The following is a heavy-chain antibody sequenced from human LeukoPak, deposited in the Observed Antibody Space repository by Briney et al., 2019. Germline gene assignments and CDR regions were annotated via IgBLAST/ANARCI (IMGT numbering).Heavy chain of an antibody. V-gene: IGHV3-7*01. CDR1: GFTISSYW. D-gene: IGHD3-16*01. CDR3: ARDLDYFDY. J-gene: IGHJ4*02. CDR2: IKQDGSEK. Sequence: PGGSLRLSCAASGFTISSYWMSWVRQAPGKGLEWVANIKQDGSEKYYVDSVKGRFTISRDNAKNSLYLQMNSLRAEDTAVYYCARDLDYFDYWGQGTLVTVSS.